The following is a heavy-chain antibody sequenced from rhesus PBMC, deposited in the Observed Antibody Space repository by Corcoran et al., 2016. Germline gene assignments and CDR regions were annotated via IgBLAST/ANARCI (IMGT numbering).Heavy chain of an antibody. CDR2: INGNSGST. Sequence: QVQLQESGPGLVKPSETLSLTCAVSGGSFSRYWWSWIRQPHGKGLEWIGEINGNSGSTNYNPSLKSRVTISKDASKNQFSLKLSSVAAADTAVYYCARDPKWTIFGLVTGPYYFDYWGQGVLVTVSS. CDR1: GGSFSRYW. V-gene: IGHV4-80*01. J-gene: IGHJ4*01. CDR3: ARDPKWTIFGLVTGPYYFDY. D-gene: IGHD3-3*01.